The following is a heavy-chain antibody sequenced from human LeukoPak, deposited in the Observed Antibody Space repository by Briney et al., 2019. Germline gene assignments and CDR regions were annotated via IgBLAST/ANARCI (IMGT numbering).Heavy chain of an antibody. Sequence: ASVKGSCKASGYTFTNYFMHWVRQAPGQGRVWMGIINPSGGSTSYAQKFQGRVTMTRDTSTSTVYMELSSLRSEDTAVYYCARGGSSSSPFFDYWGQGTLVTVSS. V-gene: IGHV1-46*01. J-gene: IGHJ4*02. CDR2: INPSGGST. CDR1: GYTFTNYF. D-gene: IGHD6-13*01. CDR3: ARGGSSSSPFFDY.